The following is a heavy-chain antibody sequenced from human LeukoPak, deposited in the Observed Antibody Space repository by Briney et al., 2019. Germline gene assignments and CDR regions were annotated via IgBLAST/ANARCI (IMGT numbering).Heavy chain of an antibody. J-gene: IGHJ4*02. CDR1: GFAFSSYW. CDR2: IWHDGSNK. Sequence: GGSLRLSCAASGFAFSSYWMGWVRQAPGKGLEWVAVIWHDGSNKYYADSVKGRFTISRDNSKNTLYLQMNSLRAEDTAVYYCARDAPLIASADYWGQGTLVTVSS. V-gene: IGHV3-33*08. D-gene: IGHD6-13*01. CDR3: ARDAPLIASADY.